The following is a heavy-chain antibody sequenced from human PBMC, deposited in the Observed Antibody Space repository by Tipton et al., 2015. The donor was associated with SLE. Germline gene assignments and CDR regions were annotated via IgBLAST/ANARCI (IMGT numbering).Heavy chain of an antibody. Sequence: LSCTVSGGSISSSSYYWGWIRQPPGKGLEWIGSIYYSGSIYYNPSLKSRVTISVDTSKNQFSLKLSSVTAADTAVYYCASTNIPGAFDIWGQGTMVTVSS. CDR3: ASTNIPGAFDI. CDR2: IYYSGSI. V-gene: IGHV4-39*07. D-gene: IGHD2/OR15-2a*01. CDR1: GGSISSSSYY. J-gene: IGHJ3*02.